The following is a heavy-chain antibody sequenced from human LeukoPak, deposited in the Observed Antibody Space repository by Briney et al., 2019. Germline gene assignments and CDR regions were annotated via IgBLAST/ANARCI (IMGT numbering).Heavy chain of an antibody. D-gene: IGHD6-19*01. CDR1: GFTFSGFW. CDR3: ASTSGWYEPIDY. CDR2: ISSDGSTT. Sequence: GRSLRLSCVASGFTFSGFWMHWVRQPPGKGLAWVSRISSDGSTTTYADSVKGRFTISRDNAKNTLYLQMNSLRVEDTAMYYCASTSGWYEPIDYWGQGTLVTVSS. V-gene: IGHV3-74*01. J-gene: IGHJ4*02.